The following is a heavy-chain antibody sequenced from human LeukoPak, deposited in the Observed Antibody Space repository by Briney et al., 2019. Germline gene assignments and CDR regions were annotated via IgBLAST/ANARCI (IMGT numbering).Heavy chain of an antibody. V-gene: IGHV3-43D*03. D-gene: IGHD3-10*01. CDR1: GFSFDDYV. CDR2: ISWDGGST. CDR3: AKFKLWGSGSYSYNWFDP. J-gene: IGHJ5*02. Sequence: GGSLRLSCAASGFSFDDYVMHWVRQAPGKGLEWVSLISWDGGSTYYADSVKGRFTISRDNSKNTVFLEMNSLRAADTAVYYCAKFKLWGSGSYSYNWFDPWGQGTLVTVSS.